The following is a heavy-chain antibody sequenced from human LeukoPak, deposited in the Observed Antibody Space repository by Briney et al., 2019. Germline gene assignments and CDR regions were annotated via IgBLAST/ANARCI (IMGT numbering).Heavy chain of an antibody. CDR3: AKDMGPHYYYYYMDV. Sequence: GRSLRLSCAASGFTLDDYAMHWVRQAPGKGLEWVSGISWNSGSIGYADSVKGRFTISRDNAKNSLYLQMNSLRAEDMASYYCAKDMGPHYYYYYMDVWGKGTTVTVSS. CDR2: ISWNSGSI. J-gene: IGHJ6*03. V-gene: IGHV3-9*03. CDR1: GFTLDDYA.